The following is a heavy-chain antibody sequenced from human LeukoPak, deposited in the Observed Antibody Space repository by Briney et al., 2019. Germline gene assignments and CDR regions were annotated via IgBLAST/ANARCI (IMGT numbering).Heavy chain of an antibody. J-gene: IGHJ3*02. CDR3: AKAEIYHDSSGYPRGAFDI. V-gene: IGHV3-30*02. CDR1: GFTFSNYG. Sequence: PGGSLRLSCAASGFTFSNYGMNWVRQAPGKGLEWVAFIHFDGSNKYYADSVKGRFTISRDNSKNTLYLQMNSLRAEDTAVYYCAKAEIYHDSSGYPRGAFDIWGQGTTVTVSS. CDR2: IHFDGSNK. D-gene: IGHD3-22*01.